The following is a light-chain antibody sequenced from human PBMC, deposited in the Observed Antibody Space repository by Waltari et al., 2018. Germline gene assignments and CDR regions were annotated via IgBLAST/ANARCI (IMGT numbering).Light chain of an antibody. V-gene: IGLV1-44*01. Sequence: QSVLTQAPSASGPPGQRVTISCSGSRSNIGSNTVNWYQQVPATAPKLLIYADNQRPPGVPGRFSGSRSGTSASLAISGLQSEDEADYYCAAWDDSLEGPLFGGGTKLTVL. J-gene: IGLJ2*01. CDR2: ADN. CDR1: RSNIGSNT. CDR3: AAWDDSLEGPL.